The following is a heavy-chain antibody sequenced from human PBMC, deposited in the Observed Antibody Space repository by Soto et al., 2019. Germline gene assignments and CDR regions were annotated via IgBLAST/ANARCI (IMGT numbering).Heavy chain of an antibody. D-gene: IGHD5-12*01. CDR3: ARDKGGYSGYPTYNWFDP. Sequence: PSETLSLTCSVSGGSISSYYWNWIRQPPGKGLEWIGYIYYNGNTNYNPSLRSRVILSLDTSKNQFSLKLSSVTAADTAVYYCARDKGGYSGYPTYNWFDPWGQGTLVTVSS. V-gene: IGHV4-59*01. CDR1: GGSISSYY. CDR2: IYYNGNT. J-gene: IGHJ5*02.